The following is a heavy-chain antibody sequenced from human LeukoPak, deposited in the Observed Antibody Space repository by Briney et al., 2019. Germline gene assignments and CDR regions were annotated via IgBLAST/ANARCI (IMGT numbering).Heavy chain of an antibody. J-gene: IGHJ5*02. CDR1: GYSINSGYY. Sequence: SETLSLTCKVSGYSINSGYYWGRIRQPPGKGLEWIGSIYHSGKTYYNPSLKSRVTISVETSKNQFSLKLSSMTAADTAVYYCARDRISVSDPPNWFDPWGQGTLVTVSS. CDR2: IYHSGKT. CDR3: ARDRISVSDPPNWFDP. V-gene: IGHV4-38-2*02. D-gene: IGHD6-19*01.